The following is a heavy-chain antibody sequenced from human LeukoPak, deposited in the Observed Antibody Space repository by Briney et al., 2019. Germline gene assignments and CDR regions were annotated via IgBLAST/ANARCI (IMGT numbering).Heavy chain of an antibody. J-gene: IGHJ5*02. CDR2: IDYSGYT. V-gene: IGHV4-59*08. Sequence: SETLSLTCNVSNGSINNDYWLWVRQPPGKGLEWIAYIDYSGYTDYNPSVKSRVTMSIDTSKSQFTLHLRSVSAADTAIYYCATCAPNRYWLAPWGQGILVTVCS. CDR3: ATCAPNRYWLAP. CDR1: NGSINNDY.